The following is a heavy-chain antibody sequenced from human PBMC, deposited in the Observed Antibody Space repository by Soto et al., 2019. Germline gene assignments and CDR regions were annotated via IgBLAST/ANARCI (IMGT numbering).Heavy chain of an antibody. V-gene: IGHV3-23*01. CDR3: AKDLDSRSRYCSTSCYSDV. CDR1: GFTFSSYA. J-gene: IGHJ6*04. CDR2: ISGSGGST. Sequence: GGSLRLSCAASGFTFSSYAMSWVRQAPGKGLEWVSAISGSGGSTYYADSVKGRFTISRDNSKNTLYLQMNSLRAEDTAVYYCAKDLDSRSRYCSTSCYSDVWGKGTTVTVSS. D-gene: IGHD2-2*01.